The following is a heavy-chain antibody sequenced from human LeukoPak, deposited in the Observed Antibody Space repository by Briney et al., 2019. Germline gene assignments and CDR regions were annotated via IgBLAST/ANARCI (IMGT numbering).Heavy chain of an antibody. V-gene: IGHV3-23*01. Sequence: GGSLRLSCAASGFTFSNYAMNWVRQAPGKGLEWVSAIGGGTGSTYYADSVRGRFTISRDNSKNTLYLQMNSLRAEDTAVYYCARVGYSSSWYLFDYWGQGTLVTVSS. D-gene: IGHD6-13*01. CDR1: GFTFSNYA. CDR2: IGGGTGST. J-gene: IGHJ4*02. CDR3: ARVGYSSSWYLFDY.